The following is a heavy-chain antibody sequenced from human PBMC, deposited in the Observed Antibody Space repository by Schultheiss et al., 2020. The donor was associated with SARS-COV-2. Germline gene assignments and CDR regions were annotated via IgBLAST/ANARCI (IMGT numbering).Heavy chain of an antibody. Sequence: GGSLRLSCAASGFTFSSYAMSWVRQAPGKGLEWVSAISGSGGSTYYADSVKGRFTISRDNSKNTLYLQMNSLRAEDTAVYYCAKEKRITMIVVVIPGYFQHGGQGTLVTVSS. CDR3: AKEKRITMIVVVIPGYFQH. J-gene: IGHJ1*01. D-gene: IGHD3-22*01. CDR2: ISGSGGST. V-gene: IGHV3-23*01. CDR1: GFTFSSYA.